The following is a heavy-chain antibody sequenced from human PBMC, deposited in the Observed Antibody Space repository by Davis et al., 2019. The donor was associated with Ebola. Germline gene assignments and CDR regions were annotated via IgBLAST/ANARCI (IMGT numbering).Heavy chain of an antibody. CDR1: GFTFSLHA. CDR3: ARRILLSSRGGVDV. D-gene: IGHD6-19*01. V-gene: IGHV3-48*02. Sequence: GESLKISCTASGFTFSLHAMYWFRQAPGKGLEWISHIGASDEGISYTDSVKGRFTISRDNAKDSLYLHMNSLRDEDMAVYYCARRILLSSRGGVDVWGQGTTVTVSS. J-gene: IGHJ6*02. CDR2: IGASDEGI.